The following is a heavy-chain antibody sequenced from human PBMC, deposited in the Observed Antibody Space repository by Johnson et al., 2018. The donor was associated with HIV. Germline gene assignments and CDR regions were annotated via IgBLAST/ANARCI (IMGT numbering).Heavy chain of an antibody. Sequence: VQLVESGGGLVQPGGSLRLSCAVSGFTFSNYWMHWVRQAPGKGLVWVSRVNNDGGDTIYADSVKGRFTLSRDNAKNTLYLQMNSLRAEDTAMYFCPRGGAYCGGDCYWVTSDAFDMRGRGTMITVAS. CDR2: VNNDGGDT. J-gene: IGHJ3*02. CDR3: PRGGAYCGGDCYWVTSDAFDM. CDR1: GFTFSNYW. D-gene: IGHD2-21*01. V-gene: IGHV3-74*02.